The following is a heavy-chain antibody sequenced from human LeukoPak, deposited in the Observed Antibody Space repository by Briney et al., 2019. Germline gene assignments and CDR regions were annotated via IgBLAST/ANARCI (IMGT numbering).Heavy chain of an antibody. J-gene: IGHJ3*02. Sequence: GGSLRLSCAAAGFAFSSYEMNWVRQAPGKGLEWVSYISSSGSTIYYADSVKGRFTISRDNAKNSLYLQMNSLRAEDTAVYYCARESAYCSSTSCPDAFDIWGQGTMVTVSS. CDR1: GFAFSSYE. D-gene: IGHD2-2*01. V-gene: IGHV3-48*03. CDR2: ISSSGSTI. CDR3: ARESAYCSSTSCPDAFDI.